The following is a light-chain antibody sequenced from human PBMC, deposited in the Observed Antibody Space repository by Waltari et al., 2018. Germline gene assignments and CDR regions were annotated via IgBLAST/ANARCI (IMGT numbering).Light chain of an antibody. CDR1: QSVSSY. Sequence: DIVLTQSPATLSLAPGERATLSCKASQSVSSYLAWYQQKPGQAPRPLIYDAYNRATGIPDRFSGSGSGTDFTLTISSLEPEDFAVYYCQQRFSWPTFGQGAKVEIK. V-gene: IGKV3-11*01. CDR2: DAY. CDR3: QQRFSWPT. J-gene: IGKJ1*01.